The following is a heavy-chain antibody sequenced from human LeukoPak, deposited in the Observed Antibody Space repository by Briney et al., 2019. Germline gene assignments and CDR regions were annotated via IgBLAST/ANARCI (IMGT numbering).Heavy chain of an antibody. V-gene: IGHV3-7*01. Sequence: GGSLRLSCAASGFTFSSYWMSWVRQAPGKGLEWAANIKQDGSEKYYVDSVKGRFTISRDNAKNSLYLQMNSLRAEDTAVYYCARDQRYYYDSSGYPTNFDYWGQGTLVTVSS. CDR2: IKQDGSEK. D-gene: IGHD3-22*01. CDR1: GFTFSSYW. J-gene: IGHJ4*02. CDR3: ARDQRYYYDSSGYPTNFDY.